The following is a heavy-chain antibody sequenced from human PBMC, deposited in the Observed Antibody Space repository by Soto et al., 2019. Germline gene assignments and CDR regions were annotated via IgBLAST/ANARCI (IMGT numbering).Heavy chain of an antibody. CDR2: INSDGTST. CDR1: GFTFSSYW. D-gene: IGHD3-10*01. V-gene: IGHV3-74*03. Sequence: GGSLRLSCAAYGFTFSSYWMHWVSQPQGKGLVWVSRINSDGTSTTYADSVKGRFTISRDHAKNTLYLQMNSLRAEDTAVYYCARLGRGSGIQFDYWGQGALVTVSS. CDR3: ARLGRGSGIQFDY. J-gene: IGHJ4*02.